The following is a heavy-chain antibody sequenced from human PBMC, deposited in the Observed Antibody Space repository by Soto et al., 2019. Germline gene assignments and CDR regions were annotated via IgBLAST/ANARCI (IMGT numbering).Heavy chain of an antibody. D-gene: IGHD2-8*01. V-gene: IGHV1-2*04. Sequence: ASVKVSCKASGYTFTSYDINWVRQATGQGLEWMGWMNPNSGGTNYAQKFQGWVTMTRDTSISTAYMELSRLRSDDTAVYYCARGRYCTNGVCYEKNYYGMDVWGQGTTVTVSS. CDR2: MNPNSGGT. J-gene: IGHJ6*02. CDR3: ARGRYCTNGVCYEKNYYGMDV. CDR1: GYTFTSYD.